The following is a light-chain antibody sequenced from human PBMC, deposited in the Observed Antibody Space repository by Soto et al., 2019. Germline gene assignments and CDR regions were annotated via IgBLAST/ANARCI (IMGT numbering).Light chain of an antibody. Sequence: DIVMTQSPLSLPVTPGEPASISCRSSQSLLHSNGYNYLDWYLQKPGQSPQLLIYLGSNRASGVPDRFSGSGSGTDFTLEISRLEAEDVGVYYCMQALQTPLYTFGQGTKLEIK. CDR3: MQALQTPLYT. CDR2: LGS. CDR1: QSLLHSNGYNY. V-gene: IGKV2-28*01. J-gene: IGKJ2*01.